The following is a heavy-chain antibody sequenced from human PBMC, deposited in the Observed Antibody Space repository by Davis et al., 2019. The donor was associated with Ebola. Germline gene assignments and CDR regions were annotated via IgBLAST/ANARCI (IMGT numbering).Heavy chain of an antibody. CDR3: ARELPAPVYGSGNYRPGEFDY. CDR1: GGSISSSSYY. J-gene: IGHJ4*02. CDR2: IYYSGST. D-gene: IGHD3-10*01. Sequence: PSETLSLTCTVSGGSISSSSYYWGWIRQPPGKGLEWIGSIYYSGSTYYNPSLKSRVTISVDTSKNQFSLKLSSVTAADTAVYYCARELPAPVYGSGNYRPGEFDYWGQGTLVTVSS. V-gene: IGHV4-39*07.